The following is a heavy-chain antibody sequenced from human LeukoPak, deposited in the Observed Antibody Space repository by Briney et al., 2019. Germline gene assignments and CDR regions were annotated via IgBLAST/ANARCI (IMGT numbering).Heavy chain of an antibody. CDR2: IIPILGIA. V-gene: IGHV1-69*04. Sequence: ASVKVSCKASGGTFSSYAISWVRQAPGQGLEWMGRIIPILGIANYAQKFQGRVTITADKSTSTAYMELSSLRSEDTAVYYCARGYYDFWSGYLDAFDIWGQGTMVTVSS. CDR1: GGTFSSYA. D-gene: IGHD3-3*01. CDR3: ARGYYDFWSGYLDAFDI. J-gene: IGHJ3*02.